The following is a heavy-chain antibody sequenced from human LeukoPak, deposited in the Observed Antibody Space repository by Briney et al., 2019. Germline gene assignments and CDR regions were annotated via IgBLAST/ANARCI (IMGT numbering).Heavy chain of an antibody. J-gene: IGHJ4*02. CDR2: INHSGST. CDR1: GGSFSGYY. Sequence: KPSETLSLTXAVYGGSFSGYYWSWIRQPPGKGLEWIGEINHSGSTNYNPSLKSRVTISVDTSKNQFSLKLSSVTAADTAVYYCARGRTTSLSYFDYWGQGTLVTVSS. CDR3: ARGRTTSLSYFDY. V-gene: IGHV4-34*01. D-gene: IGHD1-1*01.